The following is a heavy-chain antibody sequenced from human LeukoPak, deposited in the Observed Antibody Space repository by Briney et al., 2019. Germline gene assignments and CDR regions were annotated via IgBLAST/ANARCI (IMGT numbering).Heavy chain of an antibody. V-gene: IGHV4-59*01. CDR3: ARESGDFWSGCSLDY. D-gene: IGHD3-3*01. CDR1: GVSITTYY. J-gene: IGHJ4*02. CDR2: IYHSGST. Sequence: KASETLSLTCTVSGVSITTYYWSWIRQPPGKGLEWIGYIYHSGSTNYNPSLKSRVTILVDTSKNQFSLKLSSVTAADTAVYYCARESGDFWSGCSLDYWGQGTLVTVSS.